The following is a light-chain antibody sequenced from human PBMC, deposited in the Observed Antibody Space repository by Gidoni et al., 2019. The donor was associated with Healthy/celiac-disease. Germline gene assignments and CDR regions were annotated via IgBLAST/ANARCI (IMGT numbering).Light chain of an antibody. V-gene: IGKV3-11*01. CDR1: QSVSSY. J-gene: IGKJ4*01. Sequence: DSVLTQSPATLSLSPGESATLSCRASQSVSSYLACYQQKPGKAPRLLLYDAANRATGIPARFSGSGSGTDFTLTISSLEPEDFAVYYCQQRSNWPPLTFXXXTKVEIK. CDR3: QQRSNWPPLT. CDR2: DAA.